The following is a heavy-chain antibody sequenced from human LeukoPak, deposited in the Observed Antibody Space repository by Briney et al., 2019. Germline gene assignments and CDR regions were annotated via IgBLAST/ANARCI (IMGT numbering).Heavy chain of an antibody. D-gene: IGHD2-15*01. J-gene: IGHJ6*02. Sequence: GGSLRLSCATSGFLFDDYAMNWVRQAPGKGPEWVSGINWNGKNIGYGDSVKGRFTISRDNAKNSLSLQMNNLRPEDTALYYCARQPGVAANDNNYYYGMDVWGQGTTVTVSS. CDR3: ARQPGVAANDNNYYYGMDV. CDR2: INWNGKNI. CDR1: GFLFDDYA. V-gene: IGHV3-9*01.